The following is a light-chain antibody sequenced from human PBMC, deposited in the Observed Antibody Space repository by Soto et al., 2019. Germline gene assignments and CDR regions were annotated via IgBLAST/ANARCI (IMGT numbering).Light chain of an antibody. CDR3: QQYDSIPFT. V-gene: IGKV1-5*01. CDR2: DAS. J-gene: IGKJ4*01. Sequence: IQMTQSPSSRSASVGDRVTITCRASQSIIRWLAWYQQKPGKAPNLLIYDASKLESGVPSRFSGSESGTEFTEFTLTINGLQPDDSATYFCQQYDSIPFTFGGGTKVEIK. CDR1: QSIIRW.